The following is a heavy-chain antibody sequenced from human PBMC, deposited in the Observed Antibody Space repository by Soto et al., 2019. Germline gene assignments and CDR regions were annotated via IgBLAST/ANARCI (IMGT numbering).Heavy chain of an antibody. CDR2: ITWNSGHI. V-gene: IGHV3-9*01. Sequence: PGGSLRLSCVASGFNFDDSAMNWVRQVPGKGLEWFSGITWNSGHILYADSVKGRFTISRDNAKKSLYLELNSLRPEDTALYYCAKGRSSMIVVVMDYWGQGTPVTVSS. CDR1: GFNFDDSA. CDR3: AKGRSSMIVVVMDY. D-gene: IGHD3-22*01. J-gene: IGHJ4*02.